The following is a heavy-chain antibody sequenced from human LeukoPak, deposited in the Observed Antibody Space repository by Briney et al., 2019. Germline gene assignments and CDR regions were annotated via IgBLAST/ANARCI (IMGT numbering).Heavy chain of an antibody. Sequence: SETLSLTCTVSGGTISSYYWSWVRQPAGKGLEWIGRIYTSGSTNYNPSLKSRVTMSVDTSKNQFSLKLSSVTAADTAVYYCARDSPSRGIGVDDAFDIWGQGTMVTVSS. J-gene: IGHJ3*02. CDR3: ARDSPSRGIGVDDAFDI. V-gene: IGHV4-4*07. CDR2: IYTSGST. D-gene: IGHD3-3*01. CDR1: GGTISSYY.